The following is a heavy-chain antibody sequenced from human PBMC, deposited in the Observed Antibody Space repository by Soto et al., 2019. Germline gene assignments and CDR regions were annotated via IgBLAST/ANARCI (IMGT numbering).Heavy chain of an antibody. CDR2: IRSKAYGGTT. Sequence: GGSLRLSCTASGFTFGDYAMSWFRQAPGKGLEWVGFIRSKAYGGTTEYAASVKGRFTISRDDSKSIAYLQMNSLKTEDTAVYYCTRSGLRIYYYYYMDVWGKGTTVTVSS. CDR1: GFTFGDYA. J-gene: IGHJ6*03. V-gene: IGHV3-49*03. D-gene: IGHD4-17*01. CDR3: TRSGLRIYYYYYMDV.